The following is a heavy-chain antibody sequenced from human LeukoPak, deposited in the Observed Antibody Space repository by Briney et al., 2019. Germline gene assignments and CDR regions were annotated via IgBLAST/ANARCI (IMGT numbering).Heavy chain of an antibody. CDR1: GFTFSSYG. V-gene: IGHV3-30*03. D-gene: IGHD2-15*01. CDR3: ARGYEELLLGD. CDR2: ISYDGSSK. J-gene: IGHJ4*02. Sequence: PGGSLRLSCAASGFTFSSYGMHWVRQAPGKGLEWVAVISYDGSSKYYADSVKGRFTISRDNSKNTLYLQMNSLRAEDTAVYYCARGYEELLLGDWGQGTLVTVSS.